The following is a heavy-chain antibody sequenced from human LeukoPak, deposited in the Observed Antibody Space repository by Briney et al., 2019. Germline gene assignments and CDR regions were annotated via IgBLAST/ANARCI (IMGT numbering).Heavy chain of an antibody. CDR1: GFTFSRFG. CDR2: IQYDASLK. D-gene: IGHD3-10*01. V-gene: IGHV3-30*02. CDR3: AKDQGVVGSYDA. Sequence: PGGSLRLSCEASGFTFSRFGMNWVRQAPGKGLEWVAFIQYDASLKCYLGSVKGRFATSRDNSKNTVYLQMNSLRVEDTAVYYCAKDQGVVGSYDAWGQGTLVTVSS. J-gene: IGHJ5*02.